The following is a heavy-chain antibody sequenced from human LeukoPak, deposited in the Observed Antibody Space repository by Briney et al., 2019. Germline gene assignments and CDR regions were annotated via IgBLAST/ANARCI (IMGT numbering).Heavy chain of an antibody. CDR2: MNPNSGNT. D-gene: IGHD3-9*01. J-gene: IGHJ6*03. V-gene: IGHV1-8*01. Sequence: ASVRVSCKASGYTFTSYDINWVRQATGQGREWMGWMNPNSGNTGYAQKFQGRVTMTRNTSISTAYMELSSLRSEDTAVYYCARGGYYDILTGYWAYYYYYMDVWGKGTTVTISS. CDR1: GYTFTSYD. CDR3: ARGGYYDILTGYWAYYYYYMDV.